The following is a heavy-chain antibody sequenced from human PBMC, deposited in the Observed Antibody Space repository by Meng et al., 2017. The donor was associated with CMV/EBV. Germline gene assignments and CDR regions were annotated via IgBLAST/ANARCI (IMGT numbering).Heavy chain of an antibody. J-gene: IGHJ4*02. D-gene: IGHD6-13*01. Sequence: SETLSLTCTVSGGSISSISFYWDWIRQPPGKGLEWIGSIYYRGSTFYNSSLKSRVTMSVDTSKNQFSLKLSSVTAADTAVYYCARDGYGALGFDFWGQGTLVTVSS. CDR3: ARDGYGALGFDF. CDR2: IYYRGST. V-gene: IGHV4-39*07. CDR1: GGSISSISFY.